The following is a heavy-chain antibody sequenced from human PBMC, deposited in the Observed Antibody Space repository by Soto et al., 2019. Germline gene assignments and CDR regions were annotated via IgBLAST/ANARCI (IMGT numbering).Heavy chain of an antibody. CDR3: AKDRVGSSSLLLPAFDI. CDR2: ISWNSGSI. CDR1: GFTFDDYA. Sequence: EVQLVESGGGLVQPGRSLRLSCAASGFTFDDYAMHWVRQAPGKGLEWVSGISWNSGSIGYADSVKGRFTISRDNAKNSLYLQMNSLRAEDTALYYCAKDRVGSSSLLLPAFDIWGQGIMATVSS. V-gene: IGHV3-9*01. D-gene: IGHD6-6*01. J-gene: IGHJ3*02.